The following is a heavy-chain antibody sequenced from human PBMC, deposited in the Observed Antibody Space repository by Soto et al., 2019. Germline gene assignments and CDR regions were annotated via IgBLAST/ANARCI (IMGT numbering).Heavy chain of an antibody. J-gene: IGHJ4*02. Sequence: EVHLVESGGGLVQPGGSMRLSCASSGFTFSTYAMNWVRQAPGKGLEWLAYISPSNKIYYADSAKRRFTISRDNAKNAXYXXMNGLPRDDTAVYRCRRERDDYDGYCYWRDSDFDYWGQGTLVTVSS. D-gene: IGHD3-22*01. V-gene: IGHV3-48*01. CDR2: ISPSNKI. CDR3: RRERDDYDGYCYWRDSDFDY. CDR1: GFTFSTYA.